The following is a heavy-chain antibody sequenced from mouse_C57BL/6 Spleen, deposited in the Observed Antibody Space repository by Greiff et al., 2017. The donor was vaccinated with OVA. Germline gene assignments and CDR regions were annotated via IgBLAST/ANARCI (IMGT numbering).Heavy chain of an antibody. Sequence: QVQLQQSGPELVKPGASVKISCKASGYAFSSSWMNWVKQRPGKGLEWIGRIYPGDGDTNYNGKFKGKATLTADKSSSTAYMQLSSLTSEDSAVYFCASKNGYDVPFDYWGQGTTLTVSS. J-gene: IGHJ2*01. D-gene: IGHD2-2*01. V-gene: IGHV1-82*01. CDR3: ASKNGYDVPFDY. CDR2: IYPGDGDT. CDR1: GYAFSSSW.